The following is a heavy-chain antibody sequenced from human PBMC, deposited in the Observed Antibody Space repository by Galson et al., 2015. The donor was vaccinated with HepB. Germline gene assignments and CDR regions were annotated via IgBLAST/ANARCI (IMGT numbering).Heavy chain of an antibody. CDR2: ISSNGGNT. D-gene: IGHD6-19*01. Sequence: SLRLSCAASGFTFSSHAMSWVRQAPGKGLEYVSAISSNGGNTYDADSVKGRFAISRDNSKNALYLQMSSLRAEDTAVYDCARSSAVTWIRNYFDYWGQGTLVTVSS. J-gene: IGHJ4*02. CDR3: ARSSAVTWIRNYFDY. V-gene: IGHV3-64D*08. CDR1: GFTFSSHA.